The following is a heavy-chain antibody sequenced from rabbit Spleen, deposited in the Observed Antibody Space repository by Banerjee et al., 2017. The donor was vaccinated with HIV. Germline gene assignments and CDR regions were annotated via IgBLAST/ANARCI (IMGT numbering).Heavy chain of an antibody. CDR3: ARAVDSSGADYQAYSLDL. Sequence: QSLEESGGDLVKPEGSLTLTCTASGFDLSNKYDMCWVRQAPGKGLEWIAYIKYYGGNKWYASWASGRFTISKTSSTTVTLQMTSLTAADTAMYFCARAVDSSGADYQAYSLDLWGPGTLVTVS. D-gene: IGHD1-1*01. CDR1: GFDLSNKYD. V-gene: IGHV1S40*01. J-gene: IGHJ4*01. CDR2: IKYYGGNK.